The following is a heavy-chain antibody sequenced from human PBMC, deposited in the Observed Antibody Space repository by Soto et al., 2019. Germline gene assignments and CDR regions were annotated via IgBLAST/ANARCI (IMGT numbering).Heavy chain of an antibody. J-gene: IGHJ4*02. D-gene: IGHD1-7*01. V-gene: IGHV2-5*02. CDR1: GFSLSTSGVG. Sequence: GSGPTLVNPTQTLTLTCTFSGFSLSTSGVGVGWIRQPPGKALEWLALIYWDDDKRYSPSLKSRLTITKDTSKNQVVLTMTNMDPVDTATYYCAHTLKTSWTSGTYYIDFSGQGILVTVSS. CDR2: IYWDDDK. CDR3: AHTLKTSWTSGTYYIDF.